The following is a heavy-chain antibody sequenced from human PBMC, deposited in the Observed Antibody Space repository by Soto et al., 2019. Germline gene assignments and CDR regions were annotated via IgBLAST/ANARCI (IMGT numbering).Heavy chain of an antibody. J-gene: IGHJ4*02. V-gene: IGHV4-31*03. CDR3: ARTYYDFWSGYQVDY. D-gene: IGHD3-3*01. CDR1: GGSISSGGYY. Sequence: QLQLQESGPGLVKPSQTLSLTCTVSGGSISSGGYYWSWIRQHPGKGLEWIGYIYYIGRTYYNPSLMRRLNISVDTSKNHFTLELSSVTAADTDVYYCARTYYDFWSGYQVDYWGQGTLVTVSS. CDR2: IYYIGRT.